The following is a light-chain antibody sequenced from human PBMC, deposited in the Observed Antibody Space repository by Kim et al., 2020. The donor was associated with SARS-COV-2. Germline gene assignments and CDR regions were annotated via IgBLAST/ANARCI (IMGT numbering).Light chain of an antibody. J-gene: IGLJ3*02. V-gene: IGLV1-47*01. Sequence: ELTQPPSASGTPGQRVTISCSGSSSNIGSNYVYWYQQLPGTAPKLLIYRNNQRPSAVPDRFSGSKSGTSASLAISGLRSEDEADYYCAAWDDSLSGNWVFGGGTQLTVL. CDR1: SSNIGSNY. CDR3: AAWDDSLSGNWV. CDR2: RNN.